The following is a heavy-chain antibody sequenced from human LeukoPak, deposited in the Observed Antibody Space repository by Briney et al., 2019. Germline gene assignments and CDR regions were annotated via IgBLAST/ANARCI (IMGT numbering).Heavy chain of an antibody. CDR3: ARVLDDILTGYYPFDY. CDR1: GYTFTSYG. D-gene: IGHD3-9*01. Sequence: ASVKVSCKASGYTFTSYGISWVRQAPGQGLEWMGWISAYNGNTNYAQKLRGRVTMTTDTSTSTAYMELRSLRSDDTAVYYCARVLDDILTGYYPFDYWGQGTLVTVSS. CDR2: ISAYNGNT. J-gene: IGHJ4*02. V-gene: IGHV1-18*04.